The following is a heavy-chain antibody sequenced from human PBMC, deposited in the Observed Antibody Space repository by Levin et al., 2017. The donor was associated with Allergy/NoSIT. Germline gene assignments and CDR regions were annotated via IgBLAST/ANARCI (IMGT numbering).Heavy chain of an antibody. CDR1: GYSFTSYW. Sequence: GESLKISCKGSGYSFTSYWIGWVRQMPGKGLEWMGIIYPGDSDTRYSPSFQGQVTISADKSISTAYLQWSSLKASDTAMYYCARQILRLGELSLGWFDPWGQGTLVTVSS. CDR3: ARQILRLGELSLGWFDP. D-gene: IGHD3-16*02. CDR2: IYPGDSDT. V-gene: IGHV5-51*01. J-gene: IGHJ5*02.